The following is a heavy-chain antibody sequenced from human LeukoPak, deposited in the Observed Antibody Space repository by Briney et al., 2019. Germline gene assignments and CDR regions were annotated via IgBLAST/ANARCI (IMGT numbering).Heavy chain of an antibody. J-gene: IGHJ6*02. CDR2: INHSGST. CDR1: GGSFSGYY. D-gene: IGHD3-10*01. CDR3: ARANYSRRYYYGMDV. Sequence: PSETLSLTCAVYGGSFSGYYWSWIRQPPGKGLEWIGEINHSGSTNYNPSLKSRVTISVDTSKNQFSLKLSSVTAADTAVYYCARANYSRRYYYGMDVWGQGTTVTVSS. V-gene: IGHV4-34*01.